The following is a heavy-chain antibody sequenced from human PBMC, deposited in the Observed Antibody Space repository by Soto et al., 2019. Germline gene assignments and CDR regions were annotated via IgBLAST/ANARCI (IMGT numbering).Heavy chain of an antibody. V-gene: IGHV4-34*01. J-gene: IGHJ6*02. CDR3: ARGRRRTKYYYGSGSYGVGYYYGMEV. CDR1: GGSFSGYY. CDR2: INHSGST. Sequence: SETLSLTCAVYGGSFSGYYWSWIRQPPGKGLEWIGEINHSGSTNYNPSLKSRVTISVDTSKNQFSLKLSSVTAADTAVYYCARGRRRTKYYYGSGSYGVGYYYGMEVWGQGTTVTVSS. D-gene: IGHD3-10*01.